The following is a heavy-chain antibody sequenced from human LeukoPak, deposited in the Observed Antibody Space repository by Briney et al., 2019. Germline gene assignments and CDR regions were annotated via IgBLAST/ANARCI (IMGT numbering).Heavy chain of an antibody. Sequence: GGSLRLSCVGSEFTFSSYAMSWVRQAPGKGLEWVSAIIGSGGSTYYADSVKGRFTISRDNSKNTLYLQMNSLRAEDTAVYYCAKVGYGSGSYYNLTPHFDYWGQGTLVTVSS. CDR3: AKVGYGSGSYYNLTPHFDY. D-gene: IGHD3-10*01. V-gene: IGHV3-23*01. CDR2: IIGSGGST. J-gene: IGHJ4*02. CDR1: EFTFSSYA.